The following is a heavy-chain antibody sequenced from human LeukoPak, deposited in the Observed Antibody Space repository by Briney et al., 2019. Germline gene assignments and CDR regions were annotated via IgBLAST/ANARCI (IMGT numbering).Heavy chain of an antibody. D-gene: IGHD1-7*01. CDR2: ISYDGSNK. CDR3: AMTGTTYRYYGMDV. J-gene: IGHJ6*02. Sequence: GRSLRLSCAASGFTFSSYGMHWVRQAPGKGLEWVAVISYDGSNKYYADSVKGRFTISRDNSKNTLYLQMNSLRAEDTAVYYCAMTGTTYRYYGMDVWGQGTTVTVSS. V-gene: IGHV3-30*03. CDR1: GFTFSSYG.